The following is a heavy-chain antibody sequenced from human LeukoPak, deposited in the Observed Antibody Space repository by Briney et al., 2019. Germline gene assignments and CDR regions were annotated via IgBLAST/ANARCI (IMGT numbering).Heavy chain of an antibody. CDR2: ISSSSSYI. J-gene: IGHJ4*02. Sequence: PGGSLRLSCAASGFTFSSYGMHWVRQAPGKGLEWVSSISSSSSYIYYADSVKGRFTISRDNAKNSLYLQMNSLRAENTAVYYCARVLGIAAAGNDYWGQGTLVTVSS. D-gene: IGHD6-13*01. V-gene: IGHV3-21*01. CDR1: GFTFSSYG. CDR3: ARVLGIAAAGNDY.